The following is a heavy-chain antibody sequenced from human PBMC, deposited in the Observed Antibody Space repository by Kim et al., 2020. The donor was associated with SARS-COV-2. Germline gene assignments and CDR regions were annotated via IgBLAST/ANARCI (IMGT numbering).Heavy chain of an antibody. CDR2: INHSGST. J-gene: IGHJ4*02. CDR1: GGSFSGYY. V-gene: IGHV4-34*01. Sequence: SETLSLTCAVYGGSFSGYYWSWIRQPPGKGLEWIGEINHSGSTNYNPSLKSRVTISVDTSKNQFSLKLSSVTAADTAVYYCARGRVSPDFDYWGQGTLVT. CDR3: ARGRVSPDFDY. D-gene: IGHD6-13*01.